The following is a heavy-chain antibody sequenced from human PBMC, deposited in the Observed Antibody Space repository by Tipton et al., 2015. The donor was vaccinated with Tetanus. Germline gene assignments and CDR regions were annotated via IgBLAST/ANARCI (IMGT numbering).Heavy chain of an antibody. J-gene: IGHJ4*02. D-gene: IGHD4-17*01. CDR1: RFTFSHYS. CDR2: ISDSTDYI. V-gene: IGHV3-21*01. Sequence: GSLRLSCAAFRFTFSHYSMTWVRQAPGKGLEWVSSISDSTDYIYYADSVKGRFTISRDNARNSLYLQMNSLRAEDTAVYYCARDPAGYGDYEEGGATFDYWGQGTLVTVSS. CDR3: ARDPAGYGDYEEGGATFDY.